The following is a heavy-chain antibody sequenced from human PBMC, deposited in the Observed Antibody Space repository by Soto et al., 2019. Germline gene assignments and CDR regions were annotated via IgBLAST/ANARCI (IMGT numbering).Heavy chain of an antibody. CDR1: GGTLSDHG. V-gene: IGHV1-69*06. J-gene: IGHJ3*02. Sequence: QVQLEQSGAEVKKPGSSVKISCKASGGTLSDHGVSWLRQAPGQGLEWVGGTIPVFNTAKYAPKFQGRVTIAADKSTNIAYVELGSLRSDDTAFYCCARGVYGSGNYYTGPSDFDNRGQGTLVIVSS. CDR2: TIPVFNTA. D-gene: IGHD3-10*01. CDR3: ARGVYGSGNYYTGPSDFDN.